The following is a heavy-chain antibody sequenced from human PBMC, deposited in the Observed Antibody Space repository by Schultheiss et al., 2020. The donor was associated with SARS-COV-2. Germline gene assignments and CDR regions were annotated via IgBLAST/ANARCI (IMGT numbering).Heavy chain of an antibody. CDR1: GGSLTSHY. CDR3: AKDSNWVMDPSSSWYHYRFDY. CDR2: IYYSGST. V-gene: IGHV4-59*11. D-gene: IGHD6-13*01. Sequence: SETLSLTCTVSGGSLTSHYWTWIRQSPGKGLEWIGYIYYSGSTNYNPSLKSRVTISVDTSKNQFSLKLSSVTAADTAVYYCAKDSNWVMDPSSSWYHYRFDYWGQGTLVTVSS. J-gene: IGHJ4*02.